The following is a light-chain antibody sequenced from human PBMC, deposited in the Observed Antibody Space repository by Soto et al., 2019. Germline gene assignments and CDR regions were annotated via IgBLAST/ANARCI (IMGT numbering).Light chain of an antibody. CDR3: CSFAGSSTYV. V-gene: IGLV2-23*02. CDR2: EVS. Sequence: QSVLTQPASVSGSPGQSITISCPGTSSDVGSYDLVSWYQHHPGKAPKLMIYEVSKRPSGVSNRFSGSKSDNTASLTISGLQAEDEADYYCCSFAGSSTYVFGTGTKVTVL. CDR1: SSDVGSYDL. J-gene: IGLJ1*01.